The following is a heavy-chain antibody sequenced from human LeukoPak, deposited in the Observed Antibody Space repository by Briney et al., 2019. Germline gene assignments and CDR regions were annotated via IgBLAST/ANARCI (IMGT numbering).Heavy chain of an antibody. D-gene: IGHD6-19*01. CDR2: IYYSGST. CDR1: GGSISSTSYY. CDR3: ARHSRYSSGWYYGY. Sequence: PSETLSLTCTVSGGSISSTSYYWGWVRQPPGGGLEWIGSIYYSGSTYYNPSLKSRVTISVDTSKNQFSLRLSSVTAADTAVYYCARHSRYSSGWYYGYWGQGTLVTVSS. J-gene: IGHJ4*02. V-gene: IGHV4-39*01.